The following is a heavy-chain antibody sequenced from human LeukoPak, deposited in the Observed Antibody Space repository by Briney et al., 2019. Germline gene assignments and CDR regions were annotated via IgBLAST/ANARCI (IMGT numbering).Heavy chain of an antibody. CDR3: AKDSLRFLNGPFDY. V-gene: IGHV4-34*01. D-gene: IGHD3-3*01. Sequence: SETLSLTCAVYGGSFSGYYWSWIRQPPGKGLEWIGEINHSGSTNYNPSLKSRVTISVDTSKNQFSLKLSSVTAEDTAVYYCAKDSLRFLNGPFDYWGQGTLVTVSS. CDR1: GGSFSGYY. CDR2: INHSGST. J-gene: IGHJ4*02.